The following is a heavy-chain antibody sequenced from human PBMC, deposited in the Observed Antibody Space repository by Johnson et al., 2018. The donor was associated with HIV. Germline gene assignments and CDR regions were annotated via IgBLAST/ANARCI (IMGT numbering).Heavy chain of an antibody. CDR3: AIVTMIVVVMQAFDI. J-gene: IGHJ3*02. CDR2: ISYDGSNK. D-gene: IGHD3-22*01. Sequence: QVQLVESGGDVVQPGRSLRLSCAASGFTFRSYAMHWVRQAPGKGLEWVAVISYDGSNKYYADSVKGRFTISRDNSKNTLYLQMNSLRAEDKAVYYCAIVTMIVVVMQAFDIWGQGTMVTVSS. V-gene: IGHV3-30-3*01. CDR1: GFTFRSYA.